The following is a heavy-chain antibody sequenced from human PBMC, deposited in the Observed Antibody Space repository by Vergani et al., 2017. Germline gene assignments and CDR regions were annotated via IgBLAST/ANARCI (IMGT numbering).Heavy chain of an antibody. CDR1: GFTFSSYS. Sequence: EVQLVESGGGLVKPGGSLRLSCAASGFTFSSYSMNWVRQAPGKGLEWVSSISSSSSYIYYADSVKGRFTISRDNAKNSLYLQMNSLRAEDTAVYYCARDPDYGGNPDYWGQGTLVTVSS. CDR3: ARDPDYGGNPDY. V-gene: IGHV3-21*04. CDR2: ISSSSSYI. J-gene: IGHJ4*02. D-gene: IGHD4-23*01.